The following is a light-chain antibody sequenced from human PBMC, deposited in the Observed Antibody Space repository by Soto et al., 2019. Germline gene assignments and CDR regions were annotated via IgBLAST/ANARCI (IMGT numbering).Light chain of an antibody. Sequence: QSVLSHPASVSWSPGHSITISCTGTSSDVGGYNYVSWYQQHPGKAPKLMIYEVSNRPSGVSNRFSGSKSGNTASLTISGLQAEEEAHYYCSSYTSSSTLFGTGTKVTVL. CDR2: EVS. V-gene: IGLV2-14*01. CDR1: SSDVGGYNY. CDR3: SSYTSSSTL. J-gene: IGLJ1*01.